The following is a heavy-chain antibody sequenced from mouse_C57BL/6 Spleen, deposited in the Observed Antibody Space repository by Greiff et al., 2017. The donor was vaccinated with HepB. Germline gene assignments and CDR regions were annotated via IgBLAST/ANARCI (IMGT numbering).Heavy chain of an antibody. CDR1: GYTFTSYG. CDR3: ARGDYYGSSPSYAMDY. D-gene: IGHD1-1*01. V-gene: IGHV1-81*01. Sequence: QVQLKESGAELARPGASVKLSCKASGYTFTSYGISWVKQRTGQGLEWIGEIYPRSGNTYYNEKFKGKATLTADKSSSTAYMELRSLTSEDSAVYFCARGDYYGSSPSYAMDYWGQGTSVTVSS. J-gene: IGHJ4*01. CDR2: IYPRSGNT.